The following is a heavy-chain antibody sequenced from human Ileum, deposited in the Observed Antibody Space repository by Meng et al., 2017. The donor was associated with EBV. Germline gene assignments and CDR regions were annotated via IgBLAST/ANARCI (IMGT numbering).Heavy chain of an antibody. CDR1: GGSISSSNYC. CDR2: ICYTDYT. CDR3: AMGPDYAKTGY. Sequence: QLLHQESGPGLVKPSETLSLTCSVSGGSISSSNYCWGWIRQPPGKGLEWIQSICYTDYTYYNPSLKSRVTISADKSKNQFSLRLNSLTAADTAVYYCAMGPDYAKTGYWGQGTLVTVSS. J-gene: IGHJ4*02. V-gene: IGHV4-39*01. D-gene: IGHD4-17*01.